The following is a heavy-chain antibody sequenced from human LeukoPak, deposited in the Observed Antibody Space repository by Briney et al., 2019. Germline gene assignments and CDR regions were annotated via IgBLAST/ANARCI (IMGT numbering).Heavy chain of an antibody. D-gene: IGHD6-13*01. J-gene: IGHJ6*03. Sequence: SETLSLTCTVSGGSISSYYWSWIRQPPGKGLEWIGYIYYSGSTNYNPSLKSRVTISVDTSKNQFSLKLSSVTAADTAVYYCARGGGQYSSSWRYYYMDVWGKGTTVTISS. CDR3: ARGGGQYSSSWRYYYMDV. CDR1: GGSISSYY. V-gene: IGHV4-59*08. CDR2: IYYSGST.